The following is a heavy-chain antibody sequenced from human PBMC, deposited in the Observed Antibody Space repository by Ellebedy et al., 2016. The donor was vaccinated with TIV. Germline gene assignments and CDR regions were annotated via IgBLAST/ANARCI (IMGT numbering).Heavy chain of an antibody. CDR1: GGTFSSYP. CDR3: ARGKSFSGSYGY. D-gene: IGHD1-26*01. J-gene: IGHJ4*02. CDR2: ISAYNGNT. V-gene: IGHV1-18*01. Sequence: ASVKVSCKASGGTFSSYPISWVRQAPGQGLEWMGWISAYNGNTNYAQKLQGRVTMTTDTSTSIAYMELRSLRSDDTAVYYCARGKSFSGSYGYWGQGTLVTVSS.